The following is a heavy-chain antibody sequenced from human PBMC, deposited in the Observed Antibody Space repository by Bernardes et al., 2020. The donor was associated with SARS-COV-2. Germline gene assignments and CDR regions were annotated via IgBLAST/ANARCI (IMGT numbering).Heavy chain of an antibody. CDR3: ARLKVLRHLDWSLSWLEFYFDS. J-gene: IGHJ4*02. Sequence: SETLSLTCSVSGTSITNGSFRWGWIRQPPGKGLEWIGSLSYSGNIYYNPSLRSRVTISADTSGTQFSLKLTSVTAADTAVYFCARLKVLRHLDWSLSWLEFYFDSWGQGTLVTVSS. CDR2: LSYSGNI. V-gene: IGHV4-39*01. CDR1: GTSITNGSFR. D-gene: IGHD3-9*01.